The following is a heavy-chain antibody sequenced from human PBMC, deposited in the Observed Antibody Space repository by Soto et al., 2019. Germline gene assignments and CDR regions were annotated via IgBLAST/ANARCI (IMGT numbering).Heavy chain of an antibody. J-gene: IGHJ6*02. CDR2: IYYSGST. Sequence: SETLSLTXTVSGGSISRXXWSWIRXPPGKGLEWIGYIYYSGSTNYNPSLKSRVTISVDTSKNQFSLKLSSVTAADTAVYYCARGGGIIYYGMDVWGQGTTVTVSS. CDR3: ARGGGIIYYGMDV. D-gene: IGHD3-16*01. CDR1: GGSISRXX. V-gene: IGHV4-59*01.